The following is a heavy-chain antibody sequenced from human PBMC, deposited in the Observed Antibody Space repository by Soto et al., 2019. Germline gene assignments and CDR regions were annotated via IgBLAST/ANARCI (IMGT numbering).Heavy chain of an antibody. CDR2: IYSGGST. V-gene: IGHV3-53*04. D-gene: IGHD3-10*01. CDR3: ARDLRGVKGPYYYYYYMDV. J-gene: IGHJ6*03. Sequence: EVQLVESGGGLVQPGGSLRLSCAASGFTVSSNYMSWVRQAPGKGLEWVSVIYSGGSTYYADSVKGRFTISRHNSKNTLDLQMNSLRAEDTAVYYCARDLRGVKGPYYYYYYMDVWGKGTTVTVSS. CDR1: GFTVSSNY.